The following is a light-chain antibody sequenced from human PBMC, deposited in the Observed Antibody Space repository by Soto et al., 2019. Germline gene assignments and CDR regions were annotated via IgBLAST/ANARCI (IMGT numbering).Light chain of an antibody. CDR3: PLYYGANWV. CDR2: STD. CDR1: TGAVTSGYY. V-gene: IGLV7-43*01. J-gene: IGLJ3*02. Sequence: QAVVTQEPSLTVSPGGTVTLTCASSTGAVTSGYYPSWFQQKPGQAPMALIYSTDKKHSWTPARFSASLLGGKAALTLSGVQPVDEADYYCPLYYGANWVFGGGTKLTVL.